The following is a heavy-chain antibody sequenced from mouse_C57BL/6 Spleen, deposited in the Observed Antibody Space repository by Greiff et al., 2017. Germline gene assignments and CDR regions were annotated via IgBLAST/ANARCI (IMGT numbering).Heavy chain of an antibody. CDR1: GYAFTNYL. V-gene: IGHV1-54*01. D-gene: IGHD1-1*01. J-gene: IGHJ1*03. Sequence: QVQLQQSGAELVRPGTSVKVSCKASGYAFTNYLIEWVKQRPGPGLEWIGVINPGSGGTNYNEKFKGKATLTADKSSSTAYMQLSSLTSEDSAVYFCARSVVATGYFDVWGTGTTVTVSS. CDR2: INPGSGGT. CDR3: ARSVVATGYFDV.